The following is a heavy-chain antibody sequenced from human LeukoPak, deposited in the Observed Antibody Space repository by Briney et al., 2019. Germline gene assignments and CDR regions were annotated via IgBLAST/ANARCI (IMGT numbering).Heavy chain of an antibody. V-gene: IGHV3-48*04. CDR3: ARGKRRFDY. Sequence: PGGSLRLSCAASGFTFSSYSMNWVRQAPGKGLEWVSYISSSGFSTYYAGSVKGRFTISRDNARNSLYLQMNSLAPEDTALYYCARGKRRFDYWGQGTLVSVSS. CDR2: ISSSGFST. J-gene: IGHJ4*02. CDR1: GFTFSSYS.